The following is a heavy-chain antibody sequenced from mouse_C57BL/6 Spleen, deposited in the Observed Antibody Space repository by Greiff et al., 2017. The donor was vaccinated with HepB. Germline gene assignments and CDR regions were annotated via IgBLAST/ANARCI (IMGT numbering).Heavy chain of an antibody. D-gene: IGHD2-4*01. V-gene: IGHV3-6*01. J-gene: IGHJ3*01. Sequence: EVQVVESGPGLVKPSQSLSLTCSVTGYSITSGYYWNWIRQFPGNKLEWMGYISYDGSNNYNPSLKNRISITRDTSKNQFFLKLNSVTTEDTATYYCARFYYDYDPWFAYWGQGTLVTVSA. CDR2: ISYDGSN. CDR1: GYSITSGYY. CDR3: ARFYYDYDPWFAY.